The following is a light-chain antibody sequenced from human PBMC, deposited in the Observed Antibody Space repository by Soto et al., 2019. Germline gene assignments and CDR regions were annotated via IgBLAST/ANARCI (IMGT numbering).Light chain of an antibody. CDR3: HQRSNWPPLT. CDR1: QSVGGY. V-gene: IGKV3-11*01. J-gene: IGKJ4*01. CDR2: DAS. Sequence: EIVLTQSPATLSLSPGERATLACRASQSVGGYLDWYQQKPGQAPTLLIYDASNRASGIPARFSGSGSGTDFTLTISSLAPEDLSVYYCHQRSNWPPLTFGGGTKVEIK.